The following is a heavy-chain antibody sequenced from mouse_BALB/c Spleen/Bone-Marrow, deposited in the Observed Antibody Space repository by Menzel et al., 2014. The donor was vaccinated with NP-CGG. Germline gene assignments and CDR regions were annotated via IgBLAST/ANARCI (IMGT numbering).Heavy chain of an antibody. CDR1: GFTFSSFG. CDR2: ISSGSNTI. Sequence: EVHLVESGGGLVQPGGSRKLSCAASGFTFSSFGMHWVRQAPEKGLEWVAYISSGSNTIYYADTVKGRFTISRDNPKNTLFLQMTSLRSEDTAMYYCARYYGNYSGYFDVWGAGTTVTVSS. J-gene: IGHJ1*01. D-gene: IGHD2-1*01. CDR3: ARYYGNYSGYFDV. V-gene: IGHV5-17*02.